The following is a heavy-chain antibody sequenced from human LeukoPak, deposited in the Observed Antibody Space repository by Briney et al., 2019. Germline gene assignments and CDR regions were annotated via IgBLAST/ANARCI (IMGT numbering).Heavy chain of an antibody. CDR3: AREAVAVSDAFDI. J-gene: IGHJ3*02. V-gene: IGHV3-74*01. CDR1: GFSFSNYW. Sequence: PGGSLRLSCAASGFSFSNYWMHWVRQAPGKGLVWVSRINSDGSSTTYADSVKGRFTISRDNAKNALYLQMNSLRVEDTAVYYCAREAVAVSDAFDIWGQGTMVTVSS. CDR2: INSDGSST. D-gene: IGHD6-19*01.